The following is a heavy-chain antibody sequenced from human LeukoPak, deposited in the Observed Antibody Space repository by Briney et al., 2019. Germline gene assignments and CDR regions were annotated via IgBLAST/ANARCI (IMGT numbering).Heavy chain of an antibody. J-gene: IGHJ4*02. D-gene: IGHD3-22*01. CDR2: MNPNSGNT. V-gene: IGHV1-8*01. Sequence: ASVKVSCKASGYTFTSYDINWVRQATGQGLGWMGWMNPNSGNTGYAQKFQGRVTMTRNTSISTAYMELSSLRSEDTAVYYCARGMGYYDSSAKEGYWGQGTLVTVSS. CDR1: GYTFTSYD. CDR3: ARGMGYYDSSAKEGY.